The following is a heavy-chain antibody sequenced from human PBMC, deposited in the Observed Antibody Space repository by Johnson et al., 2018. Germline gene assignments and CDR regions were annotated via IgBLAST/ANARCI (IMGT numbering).Heavy chain of an antibody. D-gene: IGHD1-26*01. CDR2: ISYDGSNK. CDR1: GFTFSSYG. J-gene: IGHJ6*02. Sequence: QVQLVESGGGVVQPGRSLRLSCAASGFTFSSYGMHWVRQAPGKGLEWVAVISYDGSNKYYADSVKGRFTISRDNSKNTLYLQMNSLRAEDTAVYYCARDVGPAYNYGMDVWGQGTTVTVSS. V-gene: IGHV3-30*03. CDR3: ARDVGPAYNYGMDV.